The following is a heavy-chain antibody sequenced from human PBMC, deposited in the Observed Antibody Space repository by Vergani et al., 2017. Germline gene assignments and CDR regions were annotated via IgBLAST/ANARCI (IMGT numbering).Heavy chain of an antibody. CDR2: IHTSGST. CDR3: ARGSCLGGSCYKPLFDY. V-gene: IGHV4-61*02. CDR1: GGSINSHNYY. J-gene: IGHJ4*02. D-gene: IGHD2-15*01. Sequence: QVQLQESGPGLVKPSQTLSLTCTVSGGSINSHNYYWSWIRQPAGKGLEWIGCIHTSGSTNYNPSLKSRVTMSEDTSKNQLSLNLTSLTAADTAVYFCARGSCLGGSCYKPLFDYWGQGSLVTVSS.